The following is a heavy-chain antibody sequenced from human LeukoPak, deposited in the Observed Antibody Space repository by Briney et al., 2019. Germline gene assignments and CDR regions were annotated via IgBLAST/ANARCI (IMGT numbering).Heavy chain of an antibody. CDR3: AREGPYYDSSYYFDY. Sequence: PGGSLRLSCAASGFTFSSYWMSWVRQAPGKGLEWVANIKQDGSEKYYVDSVKGRFTISRDNAKNSLYLQMNSLRAEDTAIYYCAREGPYYDSSYYFDYWGQGTLVTVSS. D-gene: IGHD3-22*01. CDR2: IKQDGSEK. J-gene: IGHJ4*02. V-gene: IGHV3-7*01. CDR1: GFTFSSYW.